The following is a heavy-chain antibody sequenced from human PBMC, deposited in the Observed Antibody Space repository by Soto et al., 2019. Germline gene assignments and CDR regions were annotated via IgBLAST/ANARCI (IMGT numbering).Heavy chain of an antibody. CDR2: ISSSSSYI. V-gene: IGHV3-21*01. J-gene: IGHJ6*02. Sequence: PGGSLILSCAASGFTCSSYSMNWVRQAPEKGLEGVSSISSSSSYIYYADSVKGRFTISRDNAKNSLYLQMNSLRAEDKAVYYCARGIFGVVIHFGMNVRGQGTTVTASS. CDR3: ARGIFGVVIHFGMNV. CDR1: GFTCSSYS. D-gene: IGHD3-3*01.